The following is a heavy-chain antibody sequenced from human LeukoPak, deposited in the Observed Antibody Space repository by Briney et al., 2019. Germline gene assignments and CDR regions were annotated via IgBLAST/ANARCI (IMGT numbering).Heavy chain of an antibody. J-gene: IGHJ3*02. V-gene: IGHV3-30-3*01. CDR3: ARDRGSGYYYEGAFDI. Sequence: GGSLRLSCAASGFTFSSYAMHWVRQAPGKGLEWVAVISYDGSNKYYADSVKGRFTISRDNSKNTLYLQMNSLRAEDTAVYYCARDRGSGYYYEGAFDIWGQGTMVTVSS. CDR2: ISYDGSNK. CDR1: GFTFSSYA. D-gene: IGHD3-22*01.